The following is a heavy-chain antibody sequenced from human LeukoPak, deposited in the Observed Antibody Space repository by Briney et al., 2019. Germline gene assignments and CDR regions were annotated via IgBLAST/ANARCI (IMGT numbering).Heavy chain of an antibody. J-gene: IGHJ6*03. CDR2: IIPIFGTA. CDR1: GGTFSSYA. V-gene: IGHV1-69*13. D-gene: IGHD5-18*01. CDR3: AAVDTAMSYYYYTDV. Sequence: SVKVSCKASGGTFSSYAISWARQAPGQGLEWMGGIIPIFGTANYAQKFQGRVTITADESTSTAYMELSSLRSEDTAVYYCAAVDTAMSYYYYTDVWGKGTTVTVSS.